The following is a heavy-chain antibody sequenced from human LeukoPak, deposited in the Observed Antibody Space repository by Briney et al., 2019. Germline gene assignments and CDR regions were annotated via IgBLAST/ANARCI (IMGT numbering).Heavy chain of an antibody. J-gene: IGHJ6*02. CDR1: GFTFSSYT. D-gene: IGHD3-9*01. Sequence: GGSLRLSCAASGFTFSSYTMSWVRQAPGKGLEWVSAISGSGTITYYADSVKGRFTISRDNSKNTLYLQMNSLRAEDTAVYYCARDSNILTGYRYYYGMDVWGQGTTVTVSS. CDR3: ARDSNILTGYRYYYGMDV. CDR2: ISGSGTIT. V-gene: IGHV3-23*01.